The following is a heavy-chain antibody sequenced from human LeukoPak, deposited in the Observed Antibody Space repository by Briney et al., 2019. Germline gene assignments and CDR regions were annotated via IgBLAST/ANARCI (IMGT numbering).Heavy chain of an antibody. CDR1: GYILSSYY. Sequence: ASVKVSCKASGYILSSYYMHWVRQAPGQGLEWMGYVNPHSGGTNSPQKFQGRVTMTTDTSISAAYMELSSLISDDTAMYYCVREGNELLSKNFDYWGQGTLVTVSS. J-gene: IGHJ4*02. V-gene: IGHV1-2*02. CDR3: VREGNELLSKNFDY. CDR2: VNPHSGGT. D-gene: IGHD2-21*02.